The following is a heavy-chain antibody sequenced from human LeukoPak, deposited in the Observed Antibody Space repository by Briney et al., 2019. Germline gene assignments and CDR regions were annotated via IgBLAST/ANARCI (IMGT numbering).Heavy chain of an antibody. CDR1: VYTFTDYY. CDR2: INPNSGGT. J-gene: IGHJ6*03. Sequence: AAVTVSYMSSVYTFTDYYMHWVRPAPGQGVGGMGWINPNSGGTNYAQKFQGRVTMTRDTSISTAYMELSRLRSDDTAVYYCARDWLAYCGGDCYSDYYYYMDVWGKGTTVTVSS. CDR3: ARDWLAYCGGDCYSDYYYYMDV. V-gene: IGHV1-2*02. D-gene: IGHD2-21*02.